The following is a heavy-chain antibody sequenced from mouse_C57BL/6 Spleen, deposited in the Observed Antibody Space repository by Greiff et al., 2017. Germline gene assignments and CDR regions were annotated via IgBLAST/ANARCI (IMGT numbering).Heavy chain of an antibody. CDR3: GRSGEYYYAMDY. CDR1: GYTFTSYW. J-gene: IGHJ4*01. V-gene: IGHV1-52*01. Sequence: QVQLQQPGAELVRPGSSVKLSCKASGYTFTSYWMHWVKQRPIQGLEWIGNIDPSDSDTHYNPKFKDKATLTVDKSSSTAYMQRSSLTSEDSAVYYCGRSGEYYYAMDYWGQGTSVTVSS. CDR2: IDPSDSDT.